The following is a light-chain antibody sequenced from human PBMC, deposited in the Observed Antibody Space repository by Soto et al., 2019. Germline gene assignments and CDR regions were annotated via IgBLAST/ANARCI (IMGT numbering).Light chain of an antibody. CDR2: DTS. CDR1: TGAVTSGHY. Sequence: QAVVTQEPSLTVSPGGTVTLTCGSSTGAVTSGHYPYWFQQKPGQAPRTLIYDTSNKHSWTPARFSGSLLGGKAALTLSGGQPEEEGEYYCLLSYSGVRVFGGGTKVTVL. J-gene: IGLJ2*01. V-gene: IGLV7-46*01. CDR3: LLSYSGVRV.